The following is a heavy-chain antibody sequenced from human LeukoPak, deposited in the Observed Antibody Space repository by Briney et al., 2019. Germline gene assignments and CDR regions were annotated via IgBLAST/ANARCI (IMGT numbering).Heavy chain of an antibody. CDR3: AKALTTAYYYCGMDV. J-gene: IGHJ6*02. V-gene: IGHV3-23*01. D-gene: IGHD4-11*01. CDR2: ISGSGGST. CDR1: GFTFSSYA. Sequence: GGSLRLSCAASGFTFSSYAMSWVRQAPGKGLEWVSAISGSGGSTYYADSVKGRFTISRDNSKNTLYLQMNSLRADDTAVYYCAKALTTAYYYCGMDVWGQGTTVTVSS.